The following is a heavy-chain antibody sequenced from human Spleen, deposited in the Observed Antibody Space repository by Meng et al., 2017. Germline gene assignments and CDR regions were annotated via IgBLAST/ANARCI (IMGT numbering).Heavy chain of an antibody. J-gene: IGHJ4*02. CDR3: ARDVSLYYDSSGTDFDY. CDR1: GFTFSNYA. V-gene: IGHV3-30*01. CDR2: ISYDSKDI. Sequence: GGSLRLSCAASGFTFSNYAMHWVRQAPGKGPEWVALISYDSKDIYYADSVKGRFTISRDNSKNTLYLLMDSLTVEDTAVYYCARDVSLYYDSSGTDFDYWGQGTRVTVSS. D-gene: IGHD3-22*01.